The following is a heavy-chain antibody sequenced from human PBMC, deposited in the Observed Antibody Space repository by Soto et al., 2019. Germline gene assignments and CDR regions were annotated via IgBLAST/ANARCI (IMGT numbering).Heavy chain of an antibody. D-gene: IGHD2-2*01. V-gene: IGHV1-18*01. Sequence: ASVKVSCKASGYTFTSYGISWVRQAPGQGLEWMGWISAYNGNTNYAQKLQGRVTMTTDTSTSTAYMELRSLRSDDTAVYYCARDHCSSTSCYGYGMDVWGQGTTVTVSS. J-gene: IGHJ6*02. CDR1: GYTFTSYG. CDR2: ISAYNGNT. CDR3: ARDHCSSTSCYGYGMDV.